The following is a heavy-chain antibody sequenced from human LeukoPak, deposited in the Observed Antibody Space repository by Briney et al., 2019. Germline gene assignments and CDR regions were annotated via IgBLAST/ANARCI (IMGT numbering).Heavy chain of an antibody. Sequence: SETLSLTCAVYGGSFSGYYWSWIRQPPGKGLEWIGEINHSGSTNYNPSLKSRVTISVDTSKNQFSLKLSSVTAADTAVYYCVRGRLSYYYDSRGWFDPWGQGTLVTVSS. CDR1: GGSFSGYY. J-gene: IGHJ5*02. CDR2: INHSGST. V-gene: IGHV4-34*01. CDR3: VRGRLSYYYDSRGWFDP. D-gene: IGHD3-22*01.